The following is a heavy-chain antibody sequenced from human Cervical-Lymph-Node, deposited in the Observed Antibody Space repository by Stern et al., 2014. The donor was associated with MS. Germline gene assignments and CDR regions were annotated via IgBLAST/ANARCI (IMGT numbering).Heavy chain of an antibody. CDR2: IFPGDSNT. CDR3: ARRYADYFDY. Sequence: VQLVPSGAEVKKPGESLKISCKGSGDSFSTYWIGWVRQMPGKGLEWMGVIFPGDSNTRYSPSFQGQVTISADTSISTAYLQWSSLKASDTAVYYCARRYADYFDYWGQGSLVTVSS. V-gene: IGHV5-51*01. J-gene: IGHJ4*02. D-gene: IGHD3-16*01. CDR1: GDSFSTYW.